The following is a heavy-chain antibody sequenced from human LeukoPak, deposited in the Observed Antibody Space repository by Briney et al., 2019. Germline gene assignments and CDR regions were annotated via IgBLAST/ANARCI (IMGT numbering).Heavy chain of an antibody. CDR1: GFTSSIYS. Sequence: GGSLTLSCVASGFTSSIYSVHWVRQAPGKGLEWVAVIWYDGGNRYYANSVKGRFTISRDTSENTLYLQMNSLRAEDTAVYYCAREADCSDGSCYRGPFYVWGQGTMITVSS. CDR3: AREADCSDGSCYRGPFYV. V-gene: IGHV3-33*01. D-gene: IGHD2-15*01. CDR2: IWYDGGNR. J-gene: IGHJ3*01.